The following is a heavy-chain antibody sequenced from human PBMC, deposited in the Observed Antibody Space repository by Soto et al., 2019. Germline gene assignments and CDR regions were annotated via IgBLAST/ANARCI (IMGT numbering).Heavy chain of an antibody. D-gene: IGHD1-26*01. J-gene: IGHJ4*02. CDR3: ARGWEGYFDY. V-gene: IGHV3-7*03. CDR1: EFTFSSYW. CDR2: INRDGSEK. Sequence: QLVESGGGLVQPGGSLRLSCAASEFTFSSYWMGWVRQAPGKGLEWVDNINRDGSEKYYVDSVKGRFTMSRDNAKNSLYVQINSLRAEDTAVYYCARGWEGYFDYWGQGTLVTVSS.